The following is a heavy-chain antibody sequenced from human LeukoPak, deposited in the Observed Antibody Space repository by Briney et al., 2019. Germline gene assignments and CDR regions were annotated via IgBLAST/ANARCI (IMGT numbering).Heavy chain of an antibody. Sequence: ASVTVSCKASGYTFTGYYMHWVRQAPGQGLEWMGWINPNSGGTNYAHKFQGRVTMTRDTSISTAYMELSRLRSDDTAVYYCARRYGDYDSSFDYWGQGTLVTVSS. CDR3: ARRYGDYDSSFDY. CDR1: GYTFTGYY. D-gene: IGHD4-17*01. V-gene: IGHV1-2*07. J-gene: IGHJ4*02. CDR2: INPNSGGT.